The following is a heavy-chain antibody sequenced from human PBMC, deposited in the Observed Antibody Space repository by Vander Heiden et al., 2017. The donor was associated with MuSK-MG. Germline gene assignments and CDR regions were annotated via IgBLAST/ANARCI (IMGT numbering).Heavy chain of an antibody. V-gene: IGHV3-21*01. CDR2: ISSSSSYI. CDR3: AREDSSIWYRTDAFDI. J-gene: IGHJ3*02. D-gene: IGHD6-13*01. CDR1: GIPFSSYR. Sequence: EVQLVESGGGLLKPGGSLRLSCAAAGIPFSSYRMNWVRQAPARGLEWVSSISSSSSYIYYADSVKGRFTISRDNAKNSLDLQMSSLRAEQTAVYYCAREDSSIWYRTDAFDIWVQGTMVTVYS.